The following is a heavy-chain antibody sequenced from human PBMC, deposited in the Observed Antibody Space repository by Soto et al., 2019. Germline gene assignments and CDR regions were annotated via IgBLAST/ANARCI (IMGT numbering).Heavy chain of an antibody. J-gene: IGHJ4*02. D-gene: IGHD5-12*01. Sequence: SVTLSLTYAVFGGSFSASSWTWIRQPPGKGLEWIGQINHRGFTNYSPSLRSRVTISIDTSKNQFSLSLTSVTAADTAMYYCARGGGSNSYFDSWGQGTPVTVSS. CDR3: ARGGGSNSYFDS. V-gene: IGHV4-34*01. CDR1: GGSFSASS. CDR2: INHRGFT.